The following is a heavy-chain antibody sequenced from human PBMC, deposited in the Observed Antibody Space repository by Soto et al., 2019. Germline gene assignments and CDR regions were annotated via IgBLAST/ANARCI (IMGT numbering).Heavy chain of an antibody. D-gene: IGHD3-22*01. CDR3: VKGEYYYDSSGYYPFDY. CDR1: GFTFIIYA. V-gene: IGHV3-64D*06. CDR2: ISINGGST. J-gene: IGHJ4*02. Sequence: GSLRLSCSASGFTFIIYAMHLVRQAPGKGLEYVSSISINGGSTHYADSVKGRFTISRDNSKNTQYLQMSSLRADDTALYYCVKGEYYYDSSGYYPFDYWGQGTLVTVSS.